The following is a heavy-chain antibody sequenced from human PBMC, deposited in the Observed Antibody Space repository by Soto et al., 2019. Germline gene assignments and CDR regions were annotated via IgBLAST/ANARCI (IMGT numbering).Heavy chain of an antibody. CDR2: IYDTGISGYTPST. J-gene: IGHJ5*02. D-gene: IGHD3-10*01. V-gene: IGHV4-59*01. CDR3: ARGEDAGSHKNNWFDP. CDR1: GGSITSSY. Sequence: SETLSLTCTVSGGSITSSYWSWIRRPPGKGLEWIAYIYDTGISGYTPSTSYNPSLKSRVTMSVDTSKSQFSLKLTSVTAADTAVYYCARGEDAGSHKNNWFDPWGQGTLVTVSS.